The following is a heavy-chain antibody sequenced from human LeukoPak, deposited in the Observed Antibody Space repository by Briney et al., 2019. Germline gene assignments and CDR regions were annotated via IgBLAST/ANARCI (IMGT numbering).Heavy chain of an antibody. V-gene: IGHV4-4*07. Sequence: SETLSLTCTVSGGSISSYYWSWIRQPAAKGLEWIGRIYSSGTTTYNPSFKSRVTMSLDTSNNQLSLKLTSVTATDTAVYYCARVSPIPAAGSSYYFAMDVWGQGTTVTVSS. CDR3: ARVSPIPAAGSSYYFAMDV. D-gene: IGHD6-13*01. CDR2: IYSSGTT. CDR1: GGSISSYY. J-gene: IGHJ6*02.